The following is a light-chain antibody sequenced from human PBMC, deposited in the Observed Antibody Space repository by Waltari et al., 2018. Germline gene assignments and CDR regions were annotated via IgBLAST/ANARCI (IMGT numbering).Light chain of an antibody. J-gene: IGLJ3*02. CDR2: EDS. CDR3: YSTDANGEYWV. CDR1: PLPKKF. V-gene: IGLV3-10*01. Sequence: SYELTQPPSVSVSPGQTAMITCFGDPLPKKFSYWYQQKSGLAPVLVIYEDSKRPSGIPERFSASSSGTVATLTISGAHVEDEADYYCYSTDANGEYWVFGGGTKLTVL.